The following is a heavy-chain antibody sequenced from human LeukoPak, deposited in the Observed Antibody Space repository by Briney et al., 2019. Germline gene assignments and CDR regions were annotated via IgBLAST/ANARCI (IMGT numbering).Heavy chain of an antibody. CDR2: IKQDGSEK. CDR1: GFTFSSYW. J-gene: IGHJ4*02. Sequence: GGSLRLSCAASGFTFSSYWMSWVRQAPGKGLEWVANIKQDGSEKYYVDSVKGRFTISRDNAKNSLYLQMNSLRAEDTAVYYCARVGSDYYDSSGYAEGIDWGQGTLVTVSA. CDR3: ARVGSDYYDSSGYAEGID. V-gene: IGHV3-7*01. D-gene: IGHD3-22*01.